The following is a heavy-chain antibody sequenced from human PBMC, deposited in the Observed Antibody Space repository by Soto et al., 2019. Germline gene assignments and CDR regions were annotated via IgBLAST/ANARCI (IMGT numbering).Heavy chain of an antibody. CDR1: GFTFSSYA. D-gene: IGHD3-16*01. Sequence: EVQLLESGGALVQPGGSLRLSCAASGFTFSSYAMSWVRQAPGKGLEWVSGISGSGGSTSNADSVKGRFTISRDNSKNTLFLQMNSLRAEDTAVYYCAKGKAYYDYIWGSEYYFDYWGQGTLVTVSS. CDR2: ISGSGGST. J-gene: IGHJ4*02. V-gene: IGHV3-23*01. CDR3: AKGKAYYDYIWGSEYYFDY.